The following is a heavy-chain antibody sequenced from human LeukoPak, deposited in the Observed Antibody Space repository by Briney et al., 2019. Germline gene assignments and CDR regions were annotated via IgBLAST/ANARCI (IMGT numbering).Heavy chain of an antibody. Sequence: GGSLRLSCAASGFTFSSYAMHWVRQAPGKGLEWVAVISYDGSNKYYADSVKGRFTISRDNSRNTLYLQMNSLRAEDTAVYYCARDSHYYDSSGYYRGYFDYWGQGTLVTVSS. CDR2: ISYDGSNK. V-gene: IGHV3-30*04. CDR3: ARDSHYYDSSGYYRGYFDY. CDR1: GFTFSSYA. J-gene: IGHJ4*02. D-gene: IGHD3-22*01.